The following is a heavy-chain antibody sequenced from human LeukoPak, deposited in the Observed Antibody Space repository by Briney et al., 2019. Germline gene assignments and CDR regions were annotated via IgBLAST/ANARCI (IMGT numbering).Heavy chain of an antibody. Sequence: SETLSLTCTVSGGSISSYYWSWIRQPPGKGLEWIGYIYYSGSTNYNPSLKSRVTISVDTSKNQFSLKLSSVTAADTAVYYCARYDYGDYFSYLDYWGQGTLVTVSS. J-gene: IGHJ4*02. CDR1: GGSISSYY. CDR3: ARYDYGDYFSYLDY. D-gene: IGHD4-17*01. V-gene: IGHV4-59*08. CDR2: IYYSGST.